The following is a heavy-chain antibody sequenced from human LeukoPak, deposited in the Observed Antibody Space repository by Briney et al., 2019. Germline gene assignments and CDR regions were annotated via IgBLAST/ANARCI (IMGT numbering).Heavy chain of an antibody. J-gene: IGHJ4*02. V-gene: IGHV4-31*03. CDR1: GGSISSGGYY. CDR3: ARGAPAYDYVWGSYSLLDY. D-gene: IGHD3-16*01. Sequence: PSETLSLTCTVSGGSISSGGYYWSWIRQHPGKGLEWIGYIYYSGSTYYNPSLKSRVTISVDTSKNQFSLKLSSVTAADTAVYYCARGAPAYDYVWGSYSLLDYWGQGTLVTVSS. CDR2: IYYSGST.